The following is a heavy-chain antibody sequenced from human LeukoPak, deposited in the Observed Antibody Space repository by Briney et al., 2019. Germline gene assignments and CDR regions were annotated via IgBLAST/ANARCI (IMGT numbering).Heavy chain of an antibody. J-gene: IGHJ4*02. CDR2: IYTSGST. CDR1: GGSISSGSYY. Sequence: SQTLSLTCTVSGGSISSGSYYWSWIRQPAGKGLEWIGRIYTSGSTNYNPSLKSRVTISVDPSKNEFSLKLSSVTAADTAVHYCASGYYYRGDYWGQGTLVTVSS. D-gene: IGHD3-22*01. V-gene: IGHV4-61*02. CDR3: ASGYYYRGDY.